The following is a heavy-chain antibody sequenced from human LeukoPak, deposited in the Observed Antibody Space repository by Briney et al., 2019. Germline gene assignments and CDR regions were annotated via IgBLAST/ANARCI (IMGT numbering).Heavy chain of an antibody. V-gene: IGHV1-2*02. Sequence: GSVKVFCRASGYTFTGYYMHWVRQAPGQGLEWMGWINPDSGGTNYAQKFQGRVTMTRDTSISPAYMELSRLRSDGTAVYYCARDGERSFYDILTGYSRFDPWGQGTLVTVSS. CDR1: GYTFTGYY. D-gene: IGHD3-9*01. CDR2: INPDSGGT. J-gene: IGHJ5*02. CDR3: ARDGERSFYDILTGYSRFDP.